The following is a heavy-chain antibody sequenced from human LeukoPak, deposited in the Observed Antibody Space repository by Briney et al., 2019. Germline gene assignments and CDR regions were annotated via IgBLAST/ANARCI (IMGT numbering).Heavy chain of an antibody. CDR2: ISGSGGST. J-gene: IGHJ4*02. Sequence: GGSLRLSCAASGFTFSSYAMSWVRQAPGKGLEWVSAISGSGGSTYYADSVKGRFTISRDNSKNSLYLQMNSLRTADTAVYYCVDLGSTVGYWGQGTLVTVSS. CDR1: GFTFSSYA. CDR3: VDLGSTVGY. D-gene: IGHD4-23*01. V-gene: IGHV3-23*01.